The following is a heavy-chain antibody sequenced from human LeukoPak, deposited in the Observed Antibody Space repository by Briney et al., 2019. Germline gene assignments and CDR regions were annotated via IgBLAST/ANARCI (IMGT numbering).Heavy chain of an antibody. D-gene: IGHD3-22*01. V-gene: IGHV4-34*01. CDR3: ARARGRYDSSGYYRYYYYMDV. J-gene: IGHJ6*03. CDR1: GGSISSYY. CDR2: INHSGST. Sequence: SETLSLTCTVSGGSISSYYWSWIRQPPGKGLEWIREINHSGSTNYNPSLKSRVTISVDTSKNQFSLKLSSVTAADTAVYYCARARGRYDSSGYYRYYYYMDVWGKGTTVTVSS.